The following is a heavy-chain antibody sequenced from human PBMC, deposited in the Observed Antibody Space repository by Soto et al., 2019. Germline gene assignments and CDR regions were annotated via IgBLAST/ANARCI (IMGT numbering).Heavy chain of an antibody. CDR1: GFTFSGAA. CDR2: IRSKANSYAT. J-gene: IGHJ3*02. CDR3: TRGYYDSRGDAFDI. D-gene: IGHD3-22*01. V-gene: IGHV3-73*01. Sequence: PGGSLRLSCAASGFTFSGAAMHWCRRASGRGVEGVGRIRSKANSYATAYAASVKGRFTIHRDDSKNTASLQMNSLKTEDTVVYYCTRGYYDSRGDAFDIWGQGTMVTVSS.